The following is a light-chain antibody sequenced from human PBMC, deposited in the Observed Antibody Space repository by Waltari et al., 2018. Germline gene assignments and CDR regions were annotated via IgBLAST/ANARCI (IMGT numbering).Light chain of an antibody. CDR3: FSYETNSAWV. J-gene: IGLJ3*02. CDR1: NSDVGEYNY. Sequence: QSALTQPPSASGSPGQSVTIPCPGTNSDVGEYNYVSRYHRHPGKAPQLMIYDVHNRPSGVPDRFSGSKSGNTASLTVSGLQAEDEADYHCFSYETNSAWVFGGGTKVTVL. CDR2: DVH. V-gene: IGLV2-8*01.